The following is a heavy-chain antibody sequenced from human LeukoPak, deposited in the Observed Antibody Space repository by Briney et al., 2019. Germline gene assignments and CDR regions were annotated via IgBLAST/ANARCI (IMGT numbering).Heavy chain of an antibody. D-gene: IGHD3-10*01. V-gene: IGHV1-69*13. J-gene: IGHJ6*03. CDR2: IIPIFGTA. Sequence: SVKVSCKASGYTFTSYGISWVRQAPGQGLEWMGGIIPIFGTANYAQKFQGRVTITADESTSTAYMELSSLRSEDTAVYYCASSITMVRGVIHYYYMDVWGKGTTVIVSS. CDR1: GYTFTSYG. CDR3: ASSITMVRGVIHYYYMDV.